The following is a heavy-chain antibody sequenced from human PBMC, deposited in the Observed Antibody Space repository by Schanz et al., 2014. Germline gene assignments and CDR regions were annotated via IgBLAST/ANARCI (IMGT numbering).Heavy chain of an antibody. Sequence: EVQLVESGGGLVQPGGSLRLSCTASGFTFSSYSMNWVRQAPGKGLEWVSYVSRSTPDIYYADSVKGRFTMSRDNAKNSVFLQMNSLRAEDAAVYYCAKDGPGGSESYSADGGMDVWGQGTTVTVSS. V-gene: IGHV3-48*01. CDR1: GFTFSSYS. D-gene: IGHD3-10*01. CDR3: AKDGPGGSESYSADGGMDV. J-gene: IGHJ6*02. CDR2: VSRSTPDI.